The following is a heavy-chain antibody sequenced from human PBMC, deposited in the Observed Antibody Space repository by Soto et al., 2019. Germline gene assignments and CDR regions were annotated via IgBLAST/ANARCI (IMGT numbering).Heavy chain of an antibody. V-gene: IGHV1-18*01. Sequence: QVQLVQSGPEVKKPGASVKVSCKTSGYTFTNYGISWVRQAPGQGLEWMGWITTDKGKTTYAQKCQGRVTMTTDTATSTAYMELRSLRSDDTAVYYCATRSPASDYWGQGTLVTVSS. CDR2: ITTDKGKT. J-gene: IGHJ4*02. CDR1: GYTFTNYG. CDR3: ATRSPASDY.